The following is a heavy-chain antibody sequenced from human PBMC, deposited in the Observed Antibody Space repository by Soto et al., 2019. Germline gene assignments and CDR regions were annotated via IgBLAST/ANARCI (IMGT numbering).Heavy chain of an antibody. D-gene: IGHD6-13*01. CDR3: AREGVVGYSSSHFDY. CDR2: IYYSGST. CDR1: GGSISSGGYY. V-gene: IGHV4-31*03. Sequence: QVQLQESGPGLVKPSQTLSLTCTVSGGSISSGGYYWSWIRQQPGKGLEWIGYIYYSGSTYYNPSLKSRVTISVDTSKNQFSLKLSSVTAADTAVYYCAREGVVGYSSSHFDYWGQGTLVTVSS. J-gene: IGHJ4*02.